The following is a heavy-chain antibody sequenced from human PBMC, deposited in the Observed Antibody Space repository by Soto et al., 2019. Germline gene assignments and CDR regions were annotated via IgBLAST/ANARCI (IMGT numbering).Heavy chain of an antibody. CDR1: GGSISSSSYY. D-gene: IGHD5-18*01. Sequence: SETLSLTCTVSGGSISSSSYYWGWIRQPPGKGLEWIGSIYYSGSTYYNPSLKSRVTISVDTSKNQFSLKLSSVTAADTAVYYCARRGYSYGYPDYFDYWGQGTLVTVSS. V-gene: IGHV4-39*01. CDR3: ARRGYSYGYPDYFDY. J-gene: IGHJ4*02. CDR2: IYYSGST.